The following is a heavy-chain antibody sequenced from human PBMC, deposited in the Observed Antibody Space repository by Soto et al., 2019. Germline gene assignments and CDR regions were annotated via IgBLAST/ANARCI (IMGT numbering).Heavy chain of an antibody. D-gene: IGHD3-3*01. CDR1: GFTFTSSA. Sequence: EASVKVSCKASGFTFTSSAVQWVRQARGQRLEWIGWIVVGSGNTNYAQKFQERVTITRDMSTSTAYMELSSLRSEDTAVYYCAAGVRYDFWSGYYTTGYYYYGMDVWGQGTTVTVSS. V-gene: IGHV1-58*01. J-gene: IGHJ6*02. CDR2: IVVGSGNT. CDR3: AAGVRYDFWSGYYTTGYYYYGMDV.